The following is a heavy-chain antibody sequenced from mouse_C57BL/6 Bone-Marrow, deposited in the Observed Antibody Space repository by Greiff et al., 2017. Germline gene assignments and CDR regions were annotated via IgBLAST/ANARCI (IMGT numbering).Heavy chain of an antibody. J-gene: IGHJ3*01. CDR2: IRNKANNNAT. D-gene: IGHD3-3*01. CDR1: GFTFSDAW. CDR3: TGWERVSFAY. Sequence: EVMLVESGGGLVQPGGSMKLSCAASGFTFSDAWMDWVRQSPEKGLEWVALIRNKANNNATYYAESVKGRFTISRDDYKISVYLQMKSLRPEDTGIYYCTGWERVSFAYWGQGTLVTVSA. V-gene: IGHV6-6*01.